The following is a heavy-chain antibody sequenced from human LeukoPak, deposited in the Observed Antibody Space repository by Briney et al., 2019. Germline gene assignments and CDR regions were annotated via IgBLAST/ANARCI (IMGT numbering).Heavy chain of an antibody. D-gene: IGHD3-10*01. J-gene: IGHJ6*03. Sequence: PSQTLSPTWTVAGGSISSYYWSWIRQPPGKGLEWIGYIYYSGSTNYNPSLKSRVTISVDTSKNQFSLKLSSVTAADTAVYYCASTYYYGSGSHMDVWGKGTTVTVSS. CDR1: GGSISSYY. V-gene: IGHV4-59*01. CDR3: ASTYYYGSGSHMDV. CDR2: IYYSGST.